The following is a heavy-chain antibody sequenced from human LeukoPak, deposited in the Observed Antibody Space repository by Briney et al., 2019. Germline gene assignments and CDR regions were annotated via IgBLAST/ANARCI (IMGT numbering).Heavy chain of an antibody. D-gene: IGHD3-3*02. Sequence: PSETLSLTCTVSGGSISSRDYYWSWIRQPPGKGLEWIGYVYSSGRTYYNPSLKSRVTISEDTSKNQFSLKLNSVTAADTAVYYCALSIRPDVFDIWGQGTMVTVSS. CDR2: VYSSGRT. CDR1: GGSISSRDYY. J-gene: IGHJ3*02. CDR3: ALSIRPDVFDI. V-gene: IGHV4-30-4*01.